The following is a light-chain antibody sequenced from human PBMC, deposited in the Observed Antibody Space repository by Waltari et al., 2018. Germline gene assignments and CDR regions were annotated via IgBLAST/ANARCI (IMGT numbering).Light chain of an antibody. J-gene: IGLJ2*01. V-gene: IGLV3-1*01. CDR1: TLGQKY. CDR2: QDR. CDR3: QAWDTTTAHVV. Sequence: SFELTQAPSVSVSPGQTARITCPGATLGQKYTFRYQQKAGQSPVLIIYQDRQRPSGIPERISGSNSGNTATLTISGTQAMDEGDYYCQAWDTTTAHVVFGGGTKLTVL.